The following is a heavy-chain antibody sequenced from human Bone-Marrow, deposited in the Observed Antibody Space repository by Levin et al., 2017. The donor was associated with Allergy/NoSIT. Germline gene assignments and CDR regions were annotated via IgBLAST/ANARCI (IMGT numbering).Heavy chain of an antibody. Sequence: GGSLRLSCAASGFSISSYNMNWVRQAPGKGLEWVSSISSSSIYIYYADSVKGRFTISRDNAKNSLYLQMNSLRAEDTALYYCARVGYDSSGSYYEGYWGQGTPVTVSS. CDR1: GFSISSYN. CDR3: ARVGYDSSGSYYEGY. V-gene: IGHV3-21*01. J-gene: IGHJ4*02. CDR2: ISSSSIYI. D-gene: IGHD3-22*01.